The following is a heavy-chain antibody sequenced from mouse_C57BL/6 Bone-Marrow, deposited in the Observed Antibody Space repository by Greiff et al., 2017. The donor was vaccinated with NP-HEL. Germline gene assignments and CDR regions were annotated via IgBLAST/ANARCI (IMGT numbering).Heavy chain of an antibody. CDR2: IDPEDGET. V-gene: IGHV14-2*01. J-gene: IGHJ3*01. CDR1: GFNITDYY. D-gene: IGHD3-3*01. CDR3: ARSRDHPWFAY. Sequence: EVQLQQSGAELVKPGASVKLSCTASGFNITDYYMHWVKQRPEQGLEWIGRIDPEDGETKYAAKFQGKATITADTSSNTAYLQLSSLTSQDTAVYYCARSRDHPWFAYWGQGTLVTVSA.